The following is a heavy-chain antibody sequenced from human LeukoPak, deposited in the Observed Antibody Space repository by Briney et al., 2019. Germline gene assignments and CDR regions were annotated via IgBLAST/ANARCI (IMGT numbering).Heavy chain of an antibody. V-gene: IGHV5-51*01. Sequence: GESLKISCKGSGYSINNYWIGWVRQMPGKGLEWMGIIYPADSDIRYSPSFQGQVTISADKSISTAYLQWSSLKASDTAMYSCARQEYCSGGSCYTWFDPWGQGTLVTVSS. D-gene: IGHD2-15*01. CDR2: IYPADSDI. CDR3: ARQEYCSGGSCYTWFDP. CDR1: GYSINNYW. J-gene: IGHJ5*02.